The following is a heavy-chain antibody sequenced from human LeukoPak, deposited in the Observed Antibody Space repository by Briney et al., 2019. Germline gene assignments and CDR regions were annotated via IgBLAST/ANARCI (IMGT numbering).Heavy chain of an antibody. Sequence: GSLRLSCAASGFTFSSYAMNWVRQAPGKGLEWVSGISGNGGNTYYADSVKGRFTISRDNAKNTLYLQMNSLRAEDTAVYYCAKGAYYDFWSGYFDYWGQGTLVTVSS. CDR3: AKGAYYDFWSGYFDY. CDR1: GFTFSSYA. J-gene: IGHJ4*02. V-gene: IGHV3-23*01. D-gene: IGHD3-3*01. CDR2: ISGNGGNT.